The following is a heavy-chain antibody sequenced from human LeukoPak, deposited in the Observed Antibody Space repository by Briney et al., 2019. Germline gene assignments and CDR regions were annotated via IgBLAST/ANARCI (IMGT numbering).Heavy chain of an antibody. CDR3: ARAGSSDWYYFDY. CDR1: VGSISSYY. Sequence: SETLSLTCTVSVGSISSYYWSWMRQPPAKGLEWMGYIYYSGITNYNPSLKSRGTISVDTSKNKFSLKLSAVTAADTAVYYCARAGSSDWYYFDYWGQGTLVTVSS. CDR2: IYYSGIT. J-gene: IGHJ4*02. D-gene: IGHD6-19*01. V-gene: IGHV4-59*01.